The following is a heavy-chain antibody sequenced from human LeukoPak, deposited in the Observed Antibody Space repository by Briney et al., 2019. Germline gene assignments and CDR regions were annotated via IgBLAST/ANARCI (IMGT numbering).Heavy chain of an antibody. J-gene: IGHJ4*02. V-gene: IGHV1-24*01. D-gene: IGHD3-22*01. CDR1: GYTLTELS. CDR3: AFSAPYYYDSSGYYS. Sequence: ASVKVSCKVSGYTLTELSMRWVRQAPGKGLEWMGGFDPEDGETIYAQKFQGRVAMTEDTSTDTAYMELSSLRSEDTAVYYCAFSAPYYYDSSGYYSWGQGTLVTVSS. CDR2: FDPEDGET.